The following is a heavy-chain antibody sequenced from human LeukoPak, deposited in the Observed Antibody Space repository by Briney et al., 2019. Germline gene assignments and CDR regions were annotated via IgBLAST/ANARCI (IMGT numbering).Heavy chain of an antibody. CDR2: IYYSGST. V-gene: IGHV4-59*08. D-gene: IGHD5-18*01. CDR3: ARHTTMAHFDY. Sequence: PSETLSLTCTVSGGSISSYYWSWIRQPPGKGLEWIGYIYYSGSTNYNPSLKSRVTISVDTSKSQFSLKLISVTAADTAFYYCARHTTMAHFDYWGQGTLVTVSS. J-gene: IGHJ4*02. CDR1: GGSISSYY.